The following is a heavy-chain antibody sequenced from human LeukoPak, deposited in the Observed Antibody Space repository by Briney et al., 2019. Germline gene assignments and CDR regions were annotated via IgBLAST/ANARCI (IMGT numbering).Heavy chain of an antibody. D-gene: IGHD3-10*01. CDR3: ARDLGMVRGVIIEWADY. Sequence: ASVKVSCKASGYTFTGYYMHWVRQAPGQGLEWMVWINPNSGGTNYAQKFQGRVTMTRDTSISTAYMELSRLRSDDTAVYYCARDLGMVRGVIIEWADYWGQGTLVTVSS. CDR1: GYTFTGYY. CDR2: INPNSGGT. V-gene: IGHV1-2*02. J-gene: IGHJ4*02.